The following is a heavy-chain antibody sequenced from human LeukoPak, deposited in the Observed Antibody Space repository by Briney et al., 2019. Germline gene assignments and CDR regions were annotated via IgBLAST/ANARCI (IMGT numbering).Heavy chain of an antibody. CDR2: MSYDGSNK. D-gene: IGHD6-19*01. J-gene: IGHJ4*02. V-gene: IGHV3-30*04. CDR3: ARWLYSSGLGGFDY. CDR1: GYTFSSYA. Sequence: PGGSLRLSCAASGYTFSSYAMHWVRQAPGKGLEWVAVMSYDGSNKYYADSVKGRFTISRDNFKNTLYLQMNSLRAEDTAVYYCARWLYSSGLGGFDYWGQGTLVTVSS.